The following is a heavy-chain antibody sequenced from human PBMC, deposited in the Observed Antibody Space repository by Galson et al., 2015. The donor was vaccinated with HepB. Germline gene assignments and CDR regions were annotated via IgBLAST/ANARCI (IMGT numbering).Heavy chain of an antibody. D-gene: IGHD1-1*01. CDR2: IRSRGNGGTT. V-gene: IGHV3-49*03. CDR1: GFTLSDYA. Sequence: SLRLSCAASGFTLSDYAMSWFRLAPGKGLEWVGFIRSRGNGGTTEYAASVKGRFTISRDDSKSIAYLQMNSLKTEDTAVYYCSRPLSTTSYYCYGVDVWGQGTTVTVSS. CDR3: SRPLSTTSYYCYGVDV. J-gene: IGHJ6*02.